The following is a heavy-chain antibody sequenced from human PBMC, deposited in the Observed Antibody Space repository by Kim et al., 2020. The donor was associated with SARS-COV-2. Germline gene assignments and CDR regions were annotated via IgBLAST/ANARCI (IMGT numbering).Heavy chain of an antibody. CDR3: AKRGGSSYYFDY. CDR1: GFTFSSYA. D-gene: IGHD2-15*01. Sequence: GGSLTLSCATSGFTFSSYAMSWVRQAPVKGLEWVSAISGSGGSTYYADSVKGRFTISRDNSKNTLYLQMNSLRAEDTAVYYCAKRGGSSYYFDYWGQGTLVTVSS. V-gene: IGHV3-23*01. J-gene: IGHJ4*02. CDR2: ISGSGGST.